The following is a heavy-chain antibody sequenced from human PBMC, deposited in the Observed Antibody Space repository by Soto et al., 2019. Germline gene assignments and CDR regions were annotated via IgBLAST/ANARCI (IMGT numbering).Heavy chain of an antibody. D-gene: IGHD3-3*01. V-gene: IGHV3-23*01. CDR2: ISGSGGST. CDR3: ASWGAYYDFWSGPFDY. J-gene: IGHJ4*02. CDR1: GFTFSSYA. Sequence: PGGSLRLSCAASGFTFSSYAMSWVRQAPGKGLEWVSAISGSGGSTYNADSVKGRFTISRDNSKNTLYLQMNSLRAEDTAVYYCASWGAYYDFWSGPFDYWGQGTLVTVSS.